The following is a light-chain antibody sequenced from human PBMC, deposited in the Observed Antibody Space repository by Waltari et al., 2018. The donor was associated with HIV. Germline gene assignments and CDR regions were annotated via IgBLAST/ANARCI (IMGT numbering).Light chain of an antibody. CDR1: SSDVGTSKH. J-gene: IGLJ2*01. CDR3: ASYTSRSTFL. V-gene: IGLV2-18*02. Sequence: LTQPPSVSGSPGQSVTLSCTGTSSDVGTSKHVSWYRQPPGAAPKLIIYDVSMRPSGVPDRFSGSRSGYAASLTISGLQAEDEADYYCASYTSRSTFLFGGGTKLTVL. CDR2: DVS.